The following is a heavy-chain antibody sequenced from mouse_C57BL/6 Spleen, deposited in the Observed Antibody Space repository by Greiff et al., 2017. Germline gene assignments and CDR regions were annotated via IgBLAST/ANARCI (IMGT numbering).Heavy chain of an antibody. CDR2: IYPSDSET. CDR3: ARTGGYYAMDY. D-gene: IGHD4-1*01. V-gene: IGHV1-61*01. CDR1: GYTFTSYW. Sequence: QVQLQQPGAELVRPGSSVKLSCKASGYTFTSYWMDWVKQRPGQGLEWIGNIYPSDSETHYNQKFKDKATFTVDKSSSTAYMQLSSLTSEDSAVYYCARTGGYYAMDYWGQGTSVTVSS. J-gene: IGHJ4*01.